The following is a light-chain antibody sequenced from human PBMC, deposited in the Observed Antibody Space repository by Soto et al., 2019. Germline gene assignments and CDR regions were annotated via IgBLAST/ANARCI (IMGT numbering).Light chain of an antibody. Sequence: AIRMTQSPFSLSASTGDRVTITCRASQGISSYLAWYQQKPGKAPKLLIYAAYNLQSGVPSRFSGSGSGTDFTLTISCLQSEDFATYYCQQYYSYPRTFGQGTKVEIK. V-gene: IGKV1-8*01. J-gene: IGKJ1*01. CDR1: QGISSY. CDR3: QQYYSYPRT. CDR2: AAY.